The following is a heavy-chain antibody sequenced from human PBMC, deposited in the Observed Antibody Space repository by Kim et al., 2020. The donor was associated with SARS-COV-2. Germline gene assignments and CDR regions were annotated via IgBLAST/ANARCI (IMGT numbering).Heavy chain of an antibody. D-gene: IGHD3-22*01. CDR2: IYTSGST. V-gene: IGHV4-61*02. J-gene: IGHJ3*02. Sequence: SETLSLTCTVSGGSISSGSYYWSWIRQPAGKGLEWIGRIYTSGSTNYSPSLKSRVTMSVDMSKNQFSLKLSSVTAADTAVYYCARAVHYSDSNGYSVWAFDIWGQGTMVTVSS. CDR3: ARAVHYSDSNGYSVWAFDI. CDR1: GGSISSGSYY.